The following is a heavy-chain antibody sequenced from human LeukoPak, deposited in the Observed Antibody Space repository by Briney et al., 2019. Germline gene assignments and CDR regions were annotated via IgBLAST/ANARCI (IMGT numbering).Heavy chain of an antibody. Sequence: GGTLRLSCAASGFTFSGFAMSWIRQAPGKGLEWVSSISRSGESTFYADSVRGRFTISRDNAKNSLYLQMNSLRAEDTAVYYCARDVYYYDVWGQGTLVTVSS. CDR3: ARDVYYYDV. V-gene: IGHV3-23*01. J-gene: IGHJ4*02. CDR1: GFTFSGFA. CDR2: ISRSGEST. D-gene: IGHD3-22*01.